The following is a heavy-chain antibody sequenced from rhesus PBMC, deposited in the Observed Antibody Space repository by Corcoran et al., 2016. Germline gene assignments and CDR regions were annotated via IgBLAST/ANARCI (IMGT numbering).Heavy chain of an antibody. Sequence: QVQLQESGPGLVKPSETLSLTCAVSGCSVSSSNWWTWARPPPGKGLEWIGYISGRSGSTYYNPSLKSRVTMSTDTSKNQFSLKLSSVTAADTAVYYCARDSSSWSFYWGQGVLVTVSS. D-gene: IGHD6-13*01. CDR2: ISGRSGST. CDR3: ARDSSSWSFY. V-gene: IGHV4-65*01. J-gene: IGHJ4*01. CDR1: GCSVSSSNW.